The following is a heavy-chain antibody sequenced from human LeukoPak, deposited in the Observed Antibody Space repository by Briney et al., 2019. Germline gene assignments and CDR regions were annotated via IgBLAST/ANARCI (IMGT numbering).Heavy chain of an antibody. CDR1: GGSFSGYY. CDR2: INHSGST. Sequence: KTSETLSLTCAVYGGSFSGYYWSWIRQPPGKGLEWIGEINHSGSTNYNPSLKSRATISVDTSKNQFSLKLSSVTAADTAVYYCARLCLYGGNPGDDAFDIWGQGTMVTVSS. J-gene: IGHJ3*02. D-gene: IGHD4-23*01. V-gene: IGHV4-34*01. CDR3: ARLCLYGGNPGDDAFDI.